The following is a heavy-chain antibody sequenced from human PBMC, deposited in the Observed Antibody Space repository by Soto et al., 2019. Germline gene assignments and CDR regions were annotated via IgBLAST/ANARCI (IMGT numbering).Heavy chain of an antibody. J-gene: IGHJ5*02. CDR2: IHSDVTT. Sequence: GGSLRLSCAASGFSVSSNSMSWVRQAPGKGLEWVSVIHSDVTTYYADSVRGRFIISRDNSTDTLYLQMNRLRAEDTAVYYCATGLSGSWYNWFDPWGQGTLVTVSS. CDR1: GFSVSSNS. CDR3: ATGLSGSWYNWFDP. V-gene: IGHV3-53*01. D-gene: IGHD5-12*01.